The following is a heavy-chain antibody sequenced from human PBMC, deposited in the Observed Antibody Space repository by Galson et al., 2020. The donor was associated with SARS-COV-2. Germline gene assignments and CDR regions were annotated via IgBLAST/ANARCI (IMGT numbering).Heavy chain of an antibody. CDR1: GGSFSGYY. Sequence: SETLSLTCAVYGGSFSGYYWSWIRQPPGKGLEWIGEINHSGSTNYNPSLKSRVTISVDTSKNQFSLKLSSVTAADTAVYYCARDPVTTSVGAFDIWGQGTMVTVSS. J-gene: IGHJ3*02. D-gene: IGHD4-4*01. CDR2: INHSGST. CDR3: ARDPVTTSVGAFDI. V-gene: IGHV4-34*01.